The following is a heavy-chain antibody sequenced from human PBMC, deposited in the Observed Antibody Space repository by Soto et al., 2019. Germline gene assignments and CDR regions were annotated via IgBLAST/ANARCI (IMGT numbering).Heavy chain of an antibody. V-gene: IGHV1-69*13. J-gene: IGHJ5*02. Sequence: SVKVSCKASGGTFSSYAISWVRQAPGQGLEWMGGIIPIFGTANYAQKFQGRVTITADESTSTAYMELSSLRSEDTAVYYCAKISPGPLAFDPGAQEPLVTVPS. CDR2: IIPIFGTA. CDR3: AKISPGPLAFDP. CDR1: GGTFSSYA.